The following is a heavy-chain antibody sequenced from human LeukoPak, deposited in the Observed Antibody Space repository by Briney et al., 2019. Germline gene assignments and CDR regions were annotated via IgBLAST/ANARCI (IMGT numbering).Heavy chain of an antibody. V-gene: IGHV1-2*02. CDR3: ARNRGRWLVQHYYFDY. J-gene: IGHJ4*02. CDR2: INPNSGGT. Sequence: ASVKVSCKASGYTFTGYYMHWVRQAPGQGLEWMGWINPNSGGTNYAQKFQGRVTMTRDTSISTAYMELSGLRSDDTAVYYCARNRGRWLVQHYYFDYWGQGTLVTVSS. D-gene: IGHD6-19*01. CDR1: GYTFTGYY.